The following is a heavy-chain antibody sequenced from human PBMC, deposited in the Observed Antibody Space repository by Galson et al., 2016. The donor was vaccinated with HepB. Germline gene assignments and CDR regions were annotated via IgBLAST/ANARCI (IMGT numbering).Heavy chain of an antibody. V-gene: IGHV3-30*18. CDR3: AKGPTSYFYGMDV. J-gene: IGHJ6*02. Sequence: SLRLSCAASGFTFTTHGMHWVRQAPGKGLEWVAVISYDGSNKYYADSVKGRLTISRDNSKNTLYLQMNSLRADDMAVYYCAKGPTSYFYGMDVWGQGTTVTVSS. CDR2: ISYDGSNK. CDR1: GFTFTTHG.